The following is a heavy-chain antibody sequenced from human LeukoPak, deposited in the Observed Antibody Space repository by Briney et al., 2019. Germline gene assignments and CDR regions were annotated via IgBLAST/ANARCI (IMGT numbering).Heavy chain of an antibody. CDR1: GYTFTSYG. CDR2: ISAYNGNT. J-gene: IGHJ3*02. V-gene: IGHV1-18*01. CDR3: ARDTVVVPAAHMGDHDAFDI. Sequence: ASVKVSCKASGYTFTSYGISWVRQAPGQGLEWMGWISAYNGNTNYAQKPQGRVTMTTDTSTSTAYMELRSLRSDDTAVYYCARDTVVVPAAHMGDHDAFDIWGQGTMVTVSS. D-gene: IGHD2-2*01.